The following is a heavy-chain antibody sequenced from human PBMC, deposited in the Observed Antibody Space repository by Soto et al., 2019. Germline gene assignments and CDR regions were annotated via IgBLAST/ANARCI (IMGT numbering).Heavy chain of an antibody. CDR3: ARDDYDFWSGYFDY. D-gene: IGHD3-3*01. CDR1: VYALTSYC. CDR2: INPSGGSK. J-gene: IGHJ4*02. Sequence: SGKPSSNTPVYALTSYCIHLVRQAPGQGLEWMGIINPSGGSKSYAQKFQGRVTMTRDTSTSTVYMDLSSLRSEDTAVYYCARDDYDFWSGYFDYWGQGTLVTVSS. V-gene: IGHV1-46*01.